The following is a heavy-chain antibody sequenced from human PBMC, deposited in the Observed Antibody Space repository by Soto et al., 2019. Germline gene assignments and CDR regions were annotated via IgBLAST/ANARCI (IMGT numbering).Heavy chain of an antibody. Sequence: GVLRLSCAASGFTFSSYAMSWVRQAPGKGLEWVSVISGSGGSTYYADSVKGRFTISRDNSKNTLYLQMNSLRAEDTAVYYCAKDLTRGSGSYYNPMDYYYGMDVWGQGTTVTVSS. CDR1: GFTFSSYA. CDR2: ISGSGGST. V-gene: IGHV3-23*01. D-gene: IGHD3-10*01. CDR3: AKDLTRGSGSYYNPMDYYYGMDV. J-gene: IGHJ6*02.